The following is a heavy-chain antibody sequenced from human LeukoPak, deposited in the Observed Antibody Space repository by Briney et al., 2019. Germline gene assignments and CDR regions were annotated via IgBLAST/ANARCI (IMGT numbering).Heavy chain of an antibody. CDR3: AKDGRGYYYDSSGYYGTDFDY. Sequence: GGSLRLSCAASGFTFSSYAMSWVRQAPGNWLEWVSAISGSGGSTYYADSVKGRFTISRDNSKNTLYLQMNSLRAEDTAVYYCAKDGRGYYYDSSGYYGTDFDYWGQGTLVTVSS. CDR2: ISGSGGST. V-gene: IGHV3-23*01. CDR1: GFTFSSYA. D-gene: IGHD3-22*01. J-gene: IGHJ4*02.